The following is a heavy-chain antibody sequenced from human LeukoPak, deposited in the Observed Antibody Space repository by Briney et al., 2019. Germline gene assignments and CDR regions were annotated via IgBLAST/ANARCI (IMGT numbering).Heavy chain of an antibody. CDR3: ARWAGARPGGYYDFWTGPCDY. CDR1: GDTFTNYY. Sequence: GASVKVSCKASGDTFTNYYMHWVRQAPGQGLEWMGIINPTGDSTRYAQKFQGRVTMTRDTSTSTVYMELSSLRSEDTAVYYCARWAGARPGGYYDFWTGPCDYWGQGSLVTVSS. D-gene: IGHD3-3*01. CDR2: INPTGDST. V-gene: IGHV1-46*01. J-gene: IGHJ4*02.